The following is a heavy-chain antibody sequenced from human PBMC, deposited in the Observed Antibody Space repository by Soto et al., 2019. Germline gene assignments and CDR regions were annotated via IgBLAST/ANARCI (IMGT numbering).Heavy chain of an antibody. J-gene: IGHJ4*02. CDR3: AKALGELSPESFDY. CDR1: GFTFSSYG. Sequence: QVQLVESGGGVVQPGRSLRLSCAASGFTFSSYGMHWVRQAPGKGLEWVAIMSYDGNNQYYADSVKGRFTISRDNFKNTLYLQMNSLRAEDTAVYCCAKALGELSPESFDYWGQGILVTVSS. CDR2: MSYDGNNQ. D-gene: IGHD3-16*02. V-gene: IGHV3-30*18.